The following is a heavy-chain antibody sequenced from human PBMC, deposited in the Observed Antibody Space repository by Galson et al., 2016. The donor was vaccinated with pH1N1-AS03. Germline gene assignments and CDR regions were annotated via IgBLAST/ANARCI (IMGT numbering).Heavy chain of an antibody. Sequence: TLSLTCAVSGGSISSSGVYSWSWIRQPPGKGLEWIGNIYHSGSTYYSPSLKSRVTISIDRSQNQSSLKLTSVTAADTAVYYCARGSGGYGLDVCGQGTTVTVSS. CDR3: ARGSGGYGLDV. V-gene: IGHV4-30-2*01. CDR2: IYHSGST. CDR1: GGSISSSGVYS. J-gene: IGHJ6*02. D-gene: IGHD5-12*01.